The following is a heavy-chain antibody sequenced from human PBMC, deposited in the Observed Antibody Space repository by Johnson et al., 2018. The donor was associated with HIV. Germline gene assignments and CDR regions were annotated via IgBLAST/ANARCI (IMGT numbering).Heavy chain of an antibody. J-gene: IGHJ3*02. Sequence: QVQLVESGGGVVQPGRSLRLSCAASGFTFSSYGMHWVHQAPGKGLEWVSVIYSGGSTYYADSVKGRFTISRDNSKNTLYLQMNSLRAEDTAVYYCAREAGDRFVGFDACDIWGQGTMVTVSA. CDR2: IYSGGST. CDR1: GFTFSSYG. CDR3: AREAGDRFVGFDACDI. V-gene: IGHV3-NL1*01. D-gene: IGHD7-27*01.